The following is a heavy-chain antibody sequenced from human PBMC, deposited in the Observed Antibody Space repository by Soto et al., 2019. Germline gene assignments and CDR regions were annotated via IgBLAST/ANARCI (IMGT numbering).Heavy chain of an antibody. Sequence: SETLSLTCTVSGGSISSSSYYWGWIRQPPGKGLEWIGSIYYSGSTYYNPSLKSRVTISVDTSKNQFSLKLSSVTAADTAVYYCASQDIVVVPAAWYYYYGMDVWGQGTTVT. CDR1: GGSISSSSYY. CDR2: IYYSGST. J-gene: IGHJ6*02. CDR3: ASQDIVVVPAAWYYYYGMDV. D-gene: IGHD2-2*01. V-gene: IGHV4-39*01.